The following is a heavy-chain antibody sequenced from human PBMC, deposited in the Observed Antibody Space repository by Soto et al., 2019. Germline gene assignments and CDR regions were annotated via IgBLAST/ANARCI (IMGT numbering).Heavy chain of an antibody. J-gene: IGHJ5*02. CDR3: ARAQFYSGSGNYNNLMFDA. CDR1: GGSIGGVGYS. D-gene: IGHD3-10*01. Sequence: PSETLSLTCAVSGGSIGGVGYSWSWIRQPPGGGLEWIGYMYHSGTFLKSPSLKTRLTMSLDMSKNQFSLTLNSMTAADTAVYYCARAQFYSGSGNYNNLMFDAWGQGIQVTVSS. V-gene: IGHV4-30-2*01. CDR2: MYHSGTF.